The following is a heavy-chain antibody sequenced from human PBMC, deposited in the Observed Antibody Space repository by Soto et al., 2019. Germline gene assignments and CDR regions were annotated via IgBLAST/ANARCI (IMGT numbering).Heavy chain of an antibody. V-gene: IGHV1-18*01. CDR3: ARLAAWYYYDSSGYYIDY. CDR1: GYTFTSYG. D-gene: IGHD3-22*01. CDR2: ISAYNGNT. Sequence: ASVKVSCKASGYTFTSYGISWVRQAPGQGLEWMGWISAYNGNTNYAQKLQGRVTMTTDTSTSTAYMELRSLRSDDTAVYYCARLAAWYYYDSSGYYIDYWGQGTLVTVSS. J-gene: IGHJ4*02.